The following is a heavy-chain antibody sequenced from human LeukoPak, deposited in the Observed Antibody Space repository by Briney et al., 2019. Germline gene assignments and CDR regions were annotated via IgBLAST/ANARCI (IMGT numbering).Heavy chain of an antibody. CDR2: INHSGST. D-gene: IGHD2-15*01. CDR1: GGSFSGYY. V-gene: IGHV4-34*01. Sequence: PSETLSLTCAVYGGSFSGYYWSWIRQPPGKGLEWIGEINHSGSTNYNPSLQSRVTISADTSKNQFSLNLRSVIAADTAVYYCTRGLRLGYCSGGSCYYWFDPRGQGTRVTVSS. J-gene: IGHJ5*02. CDR3: TRGLRLGYCSGGSCYYWFDP.